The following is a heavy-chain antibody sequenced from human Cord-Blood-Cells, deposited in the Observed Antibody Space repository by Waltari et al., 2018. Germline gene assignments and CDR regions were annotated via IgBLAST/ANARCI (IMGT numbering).Heavy chain of an antibody. D-gene: IGHD3-10*01. V-gene: IGHV3-30*18. CDR3: AKKLDGSGSYYNYYYYGMDV. Sequence: QVQLVESGGGVVQPGRSLRLSCAASGFTFSSYGMHWVRQAPGKGLEWVAVRSYDGSNKYYADSVKGRFTISRDNSKNTLYLQMNSLRAEDTAVYYCAKKLDGSGSYYNYYYYGMDVWGQGTTVTVSS. CDR1: GFTFSSYG. CDR2: RSYDGSNK. J-gene: IGHJ6*02.